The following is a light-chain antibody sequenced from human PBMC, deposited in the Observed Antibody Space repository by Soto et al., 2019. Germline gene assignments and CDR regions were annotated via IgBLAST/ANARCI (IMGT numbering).Light chain of an antibody. V-gene: IGKV3-11*01. CDR1: QSVSSY. J-gene: IGKJ4*01. CDR2: DAS. Sequence: EIVLTQSPASLSLSPGERATLSCRASQSVSSYLAWYQQKPGQAPRLLIYDASNRATGIPARFSGSGSRTDFTLTISSLEPEDFAVYYCQQRSNWPPPFGGGTKVEIK. CDR3: QQRSNWPPP.